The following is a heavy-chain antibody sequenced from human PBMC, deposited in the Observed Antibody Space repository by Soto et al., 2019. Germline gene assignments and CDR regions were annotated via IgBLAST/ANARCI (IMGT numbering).Heavy chain of an antibody. CDR1: GGTFSSYT. V-gene: IGHV1-8*02. Sequence: ASVKVSCTASGGTFSSYTINWVRQATGQGLEWMGWMNPNSGNTGYAQKFQGRVTMTRNTSISTAYMELSSLRSEDTAVYYCARGANWVDIWGQGTMVTVSS. CDR2: MNPNSGNT. CDR3: ARGANWVDI. J-gene: IGHJ3*02. D-gene: IGHD7-27*01.